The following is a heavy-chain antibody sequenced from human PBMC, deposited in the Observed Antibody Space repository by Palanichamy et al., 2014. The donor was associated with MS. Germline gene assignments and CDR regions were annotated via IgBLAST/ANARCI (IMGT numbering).Heavy chain of an antibody. CDR3: ARGEMATILASVYYYYYGMDV. CDR2: INTNTGNP. Sequence: VQLVQSGSELKKPGASVKVSCKASGYTFTSYAMNWVRQAPGQGLEWMGWINTNTGNPTYAQGFTGRFVFSLDTSVSTAYLQICSLKAEDTAVYYCARGEMATILASVYYYYYGMDVWGQGTTVTVSS. V-gene: IGHV7-4-1*01. D-gene: IGHD5-24*01. J-gene: IGHJ6*02. CDR1: GYTFTSYA.